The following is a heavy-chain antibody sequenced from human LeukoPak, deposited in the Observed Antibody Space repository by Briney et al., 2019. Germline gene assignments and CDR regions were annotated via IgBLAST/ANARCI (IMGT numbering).Heavy chain of an antibody. CDR1: GGSVDFHY. Sequence: SETLSLTCGVFGGSVDFHYWSWIRQPPGKGLEWIAEINHSGSTNFNPSPQSRVTISLDKSKNQFSLNLTSVTAADTAVYYCARQDSPWRTWGQGTLVIVSS. V-gene: IGHV4-34*01. D-gene: IGHD4-11*01. CDR2: INHSGST. J-gene: IGHJ5*02. CDR3: ARQDSPWRT.